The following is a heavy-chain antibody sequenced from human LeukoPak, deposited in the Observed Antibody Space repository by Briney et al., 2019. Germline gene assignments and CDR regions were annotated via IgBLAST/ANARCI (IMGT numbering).Heavy chain of an antibody. J-gene: IGHJ5*02. Sequence: GESLKISCKGSGYSFTSYWIGWVRQMPGKGLEWMGIIYPGDSDTRYSPSFQGQVTISADKSIGTAYLQWSSLKASDTAMYYCARQVAVPASTNWFDPWGQGTLVTVSS. D-gene: IGHD6-19*01. CDR2: IYPGDSDT. V-gene: IGHV5-51*01. CDR1: GYSFTSYW. CDR3: ARQVAVPASTNWFDP.